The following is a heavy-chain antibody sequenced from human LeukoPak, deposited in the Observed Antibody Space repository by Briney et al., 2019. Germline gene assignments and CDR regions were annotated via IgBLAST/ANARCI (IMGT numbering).Heavy chain of an antibody. V-gene: IGHV4-4*07. Sequence: SETLSLTCTVSGGSISSYYWSWIRQPAGKGLEWIGRIYTSGSTSGNTIYNPSLKSRVTMSVDTSKNQFSLKVSSMTAADTAVYYCAREGGYGDYGGPFDYWGQGTLVTVSS. D-gene: IGHD4-17*01. CDR2: IYTSGST. CDR3: AREGGYGDYGGPFDY. CDR1: GGSISSYY. J-gene: IGHJ4*02.